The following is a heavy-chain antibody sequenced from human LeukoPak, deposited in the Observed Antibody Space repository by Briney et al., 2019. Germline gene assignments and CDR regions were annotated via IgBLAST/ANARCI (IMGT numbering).Heavy chain of an antibody. CDR3: AREYSRSVVAGSRPDL. V-gene: IGHV4-39*02. Sequence: SETLSLTCSVSGGSISSSSYYWGWIRQSPGKGLEWIGSMYYRGTTYESSSLKSRLTLSIDTANNQFSPKLTSVTAADTGVYYCAREYSRSVVAGSRPDLWGQGLLITVS. CDR2: MYYRGTT. J-gene: IGHJ4*02. CDR1: GGSISSSSYY. D-gene: IGHD2-21*01.